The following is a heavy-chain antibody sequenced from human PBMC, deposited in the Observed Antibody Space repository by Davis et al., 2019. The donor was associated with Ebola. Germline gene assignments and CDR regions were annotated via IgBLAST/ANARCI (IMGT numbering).Heavy chain of an antibody. J-gene: IGHJ6*02. D-gene: IGHD4-17*01. CDR1: RESFSGHY. V-gene: IGHV4-59*11. CDR2: IHYLGNT. CDR3: ARGNYGDYIVLYYYNMDV. Sequence: SETLSLTCSVYRESFSGHYYMWIRQPPGKGLEWIGNIHYLGNTNYNPSLKSRVTMSVDTSKNQFSLKLSSVTAADTAVYYCARGNYGDYIVLYYYNMDVWGQGTTVTVSS.